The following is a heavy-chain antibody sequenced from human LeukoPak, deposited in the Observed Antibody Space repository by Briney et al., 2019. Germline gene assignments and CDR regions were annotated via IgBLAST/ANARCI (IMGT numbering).Heavy chain of an antibody. Sequence: GGSLRLSCVASGFTFSDYYMSWIRQAPGKGLEWFSYISSSASSRYYADSVKDRFTISRDNAKNSLYLQMNSLRAEDTAVYYCAREAVDSLDYYYGMDVWGQGTTVTVSS. CDR3: AREAVDSLDYYYGMDV. CDR2: ISSSASSR. J-gene: IGHJ6*02. CDR1: GFTFSDYY. V-gene: IGHV3-11*01. D-gene: IGHD3-9*01.